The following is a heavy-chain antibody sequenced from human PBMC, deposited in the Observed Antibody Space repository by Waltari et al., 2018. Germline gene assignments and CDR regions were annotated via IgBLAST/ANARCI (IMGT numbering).Heavy chain of an antibody. J-gene: IGHJ3*02. CDR3: ASDSSGYETAFDI. CDR2: IYYSGST. V-gene: IGHV4-39*01. D-gene: IGHD3-22*01. Sequence: QLQLQESGPGLVKPSETLSLTCTVSGGSISSSSYYWGWIRQPPGKGLEWIGSIYYSGSTYYNPSLKSRVTISVDTSKNQFSLKLSSVTAADTAVYYCASDSSGYETAFDIWGQGTMVTVSS. CDR1: GGSISSSSYY.